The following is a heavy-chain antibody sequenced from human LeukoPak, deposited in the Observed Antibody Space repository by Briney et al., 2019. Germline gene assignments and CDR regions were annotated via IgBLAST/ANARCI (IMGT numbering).Heavy chain of an antibody. CDR3: AREDDFWSGSTNYYYYMDV. CDR1: GYTFTSYG. D-gene: IGHD3-3*01. CDR2: ISAYNGNT. J-gene: IGHJ6*03. Sequence: ASVKVSCKASGYTFTSYGLSWVRQAPGQGLEWMGWISAYNGNTNYAQKLQGRVTMTTDTSTSTAYMELRSLRSDDTAVYYCAREDDFWSGSTNYYYYMDVWGKGTTVTVSS. V-gene: IGHV1-18*01.